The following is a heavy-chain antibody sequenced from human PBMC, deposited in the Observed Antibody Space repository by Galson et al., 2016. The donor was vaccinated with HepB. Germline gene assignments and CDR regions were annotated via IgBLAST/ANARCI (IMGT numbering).Heavy chain of an antibody. CDR1: GFSLKNPRMS. Sequence: PALVKPTQTLTLTCTVSGFSLKNPRMSVTWTRQPPGKALEWLAHIFSNDEKSYSTSLKSRLTISKDTSKSQVVLTMTNMPPVDTATYYFTRMAVTGTNQYDYYGMDVWGQGTTVTVSS. J-gene: IGHJ6*02. CDR3: TRMAVTGTNQYDYYGMDV. D-gene: IGHD1-7*01. CDR2: IFSNDEK. V-gene: IGHV2-26*01.